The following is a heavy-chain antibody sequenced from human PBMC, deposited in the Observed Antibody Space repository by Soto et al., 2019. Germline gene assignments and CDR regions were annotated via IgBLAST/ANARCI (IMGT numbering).Heavy chain of an antibody. D-gene: IGHD3-10*01. J-gene: IGHJ3*02. CDR3: ARRGAVWFGELFGAFDI. V-gene: IGHV4-34*01. CDR1: GGSFSGYY. CDR2: INHSGST. Sequence: QVQLQQWGAGLLKPSETLSLTCAVYGGSFSGYYWSWIRQPPGKGLEWIGEINHSGSTNYNPSLKSRVTISVDTSKNQFSLKLRSVTAADTAVYYCARRGAVWFGELFGAFDIWGQGTMVTVSS.